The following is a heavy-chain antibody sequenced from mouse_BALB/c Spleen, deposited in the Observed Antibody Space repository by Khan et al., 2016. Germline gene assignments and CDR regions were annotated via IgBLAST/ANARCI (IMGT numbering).Heavy chain of an antibody. J-gene: IGHJ3*01. CDR1: GYTFTNYV. CDR2: INPYNDGT. Sequence: VQLQQSGPELVKPGASVKMSCKASGYTFTNYVMYWVKQKPGQGLEWIGYINPYNDGTKYNEKFKGKATLTSDKSSSTAYMELSSLTSEDSAVYYCARGDDNYVRAWFVYWGQGTLVTVSA. CDR3: ARGDDNYVRAWFVY. V-gene: IGHV1S136*01. D-gene: IGHD2-1*01.